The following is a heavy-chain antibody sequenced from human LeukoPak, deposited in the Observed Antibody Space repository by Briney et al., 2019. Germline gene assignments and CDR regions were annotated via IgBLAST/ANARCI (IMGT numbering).Heavy chain of an antibody. CDR1: GYTFTSYG. V-gene: IGHV1-8*01. CDR2: MNPNSGNT. J-gene: IGHJ3*02. D-gene: IGHD1-14*01. Sequence: ASVKVSCKASGYTFTSYGINWVRQATGQGLEWMGWMNPNSGNTGYAQKFQGRVTMTRNTSISTAYMELSSLRSEDTAVYYCARGGNPFDAFDIWGQGTMVTVSS. CDR3: ARGGNPFDAFDI.